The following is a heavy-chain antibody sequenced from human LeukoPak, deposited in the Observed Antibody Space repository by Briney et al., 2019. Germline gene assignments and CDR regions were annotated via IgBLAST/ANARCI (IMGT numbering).Heavy chain of an antibody. CDR3: ARRTGAAPGEFFLH. CDR2: IYSGGST. CDR1: GFTVSSKY. D-gene: IGHD6-19*01. Sequence: PGGSLRLSCAASGFTVSSKYMSWVRQAPGKGLEWVSVIYSGGSTYYADSVKGRFTIARDTSKNMVYLQMNSLTAEDTAIYYCARRTGAAPGEFFLHWGQGTLVTVSS. V-gene: IGHV3-53*01. J-gene: IGHJ1*01.